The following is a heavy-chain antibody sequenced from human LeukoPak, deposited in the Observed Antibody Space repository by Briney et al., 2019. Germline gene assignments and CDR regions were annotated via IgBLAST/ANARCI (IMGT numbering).Heavy chain of an antibody. V-gene: IGHV1-2*02. CDR3: ARDRSRDGYNLFDN. J-gene: IGHJ4*02. Sequence: ASVKVSCKASGYTFTGYYMHWVRQAPGQGLEWMGWINPNSSGTNYAQKFQGRVTMTRDTSISTAYMELNRLISDDTAMYFCARDRSRDGYNLFDNWGQGTLVTVSS. CDR2: INPNSSGT. CDR1: GYTFTGYY. D-gene: IGHD5-24*01.